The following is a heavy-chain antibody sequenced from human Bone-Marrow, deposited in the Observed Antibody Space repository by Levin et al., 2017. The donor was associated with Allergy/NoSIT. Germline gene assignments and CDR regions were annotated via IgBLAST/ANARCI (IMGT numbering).Heavy chain of an antibody. D-gene: IGHD3-10*01. CDR3: ARGLWFGELFVLWDY. CDR2: IYYSGST. CDR1: GGSISSYY. Sequence: SQTLSLTCTVSGGSISSYYWSWIRQPPGKGLEWIGYIYYSGSTNYNPSLKSRVTISVDTSKNQFSLKLSSVTAADTAVYYCARGLWFGELFVLWDYWGQGTLVTVSS. V-gene: IGHV4-59*01. J-gene: IGHJ4*02.